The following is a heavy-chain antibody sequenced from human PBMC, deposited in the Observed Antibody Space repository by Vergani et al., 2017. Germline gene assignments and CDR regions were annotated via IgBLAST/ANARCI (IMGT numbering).Heavy chain of an antibody. J-gene: IGHJ6*03. CDR1: GYTLGNYG. CDR2: SSGSRGNA. D-gene: IGHD6-6*01. V-gene: IGHV1-18*01. Sequence: QVQLVQSGDEVKKPGASMRVSCKASGYTLGNYGISWVRQAPGQGLEWMGWSSGSRGNAYHAQKFQGRITITADESTSTAYMELSSLRSEDTAVYYCARGISTIAARGARLNYYYMDVWGKGTTVTVSS. CDR3: ARGISTIAARGARLNYYYMDV.